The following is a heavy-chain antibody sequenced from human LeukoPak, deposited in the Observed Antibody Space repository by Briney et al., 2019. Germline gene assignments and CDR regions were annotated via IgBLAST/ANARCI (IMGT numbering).Heavy chain of an antibody. Sequence: SETLSLTCNVSGGFVSSHFWTWIRQPPGKGLEWIGYLYHGGSTNYSPSLRSRVTISVDMSKNQFSLNLNSVTAADTAIYYCARGVMAAAGTYFDSWGQGTLVTVSS. D-gene: IGHD6-13*01. J-gene: IGHJ4*02. CDR3: ARGVMAAAGTYFDS. CDR2: LYHGGST. CDR1: GGFVSSHF. V-gene: IGHV4-59*02.